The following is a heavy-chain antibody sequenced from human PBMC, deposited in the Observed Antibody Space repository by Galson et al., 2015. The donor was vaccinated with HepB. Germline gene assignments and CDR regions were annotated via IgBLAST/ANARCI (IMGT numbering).Heavy chain of an antibody. D-gene: IGHD3-22*01. CDR3: ARVESSGYSRYYYGMDV. Sequence: SLRLSCAASGFTFSSYGMHWVRQAPGKGLEWVAVIRYDGSNKYYADSVKGRFTISRDNSKNTLYLQMNSLRAEDTAVYYCARVESSGYSRYYYGMDVWGQGTTVTVSS. J-gene: IGHJ6*02. CDR1: GFTFSSYG. CDR2: IRYDGSNK. V-gene: IGHV3-33*08.